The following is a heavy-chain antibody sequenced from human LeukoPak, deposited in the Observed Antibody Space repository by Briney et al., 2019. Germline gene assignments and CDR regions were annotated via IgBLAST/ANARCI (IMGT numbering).Heavy chain of an antibody. D-gene: IGHD3-16*02. Sequence: GGSLRLSCAASGFTFSSYAMSWVRQAPGKGLEWVSAISGSGGSTYYADSVKGRFTISRDNSKNTLYLQMNSLRAEDTAVYYCAKSPVVITFGGVIVFFDYWGQGTLVTVSS. CDR1: GFTFSSYA. J-gene: IGHJ4*02. V-gene: IGHV3-23*01. CDR2: ISGSGGST. CDR3: AKSPVVITFGGVIVFFDY.